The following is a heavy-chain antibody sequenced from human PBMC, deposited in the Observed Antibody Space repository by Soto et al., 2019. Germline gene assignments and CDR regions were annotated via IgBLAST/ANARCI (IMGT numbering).Heavy chain of an antibody. CDR1: GFRLSDSA. Sequence: EVQLLESGGGLVQPGGSLRLSCAASGFRLSDSAVSWVRQDPGKGLEWFSSLTVTGDIAFYSDSVKGRFTISRDISKSTLYLQMIRLIVEDTDVDDCAMDCGGDPVGYPYYYYVDVWGKGTTVTVSS. CDR2: LTVTGDIA. V-gene: IGHV3-23*01. CDR3: AMDCGGDPVGYPYYYYVDV. D-gene: IGHD2-21*01. J-gene: IGHJ6*03.